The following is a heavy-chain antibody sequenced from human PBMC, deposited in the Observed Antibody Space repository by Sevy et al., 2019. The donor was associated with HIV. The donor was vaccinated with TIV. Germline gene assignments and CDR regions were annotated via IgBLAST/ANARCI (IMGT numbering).Heavy chain of an antibody. CDR1: GYSIRSDDY. D-gene: IGHD3-22*01. CDR2: IFHSGST. CDR3: ARTLRGNFDSRASAFDI. V-gene: IGHV4-38-2*01. J-gene: IGHJ3*02. Sequence: SETLSLTCAVSGYSIRSDDYWVRIRQPPGKGLEWIGNIFHSGSTYYNPSLKSRVSVSVDTSMNQFSLKLNSVTAADTAVYYCARTLRGNFDSRASAFDIWGQRTMVTVSS.